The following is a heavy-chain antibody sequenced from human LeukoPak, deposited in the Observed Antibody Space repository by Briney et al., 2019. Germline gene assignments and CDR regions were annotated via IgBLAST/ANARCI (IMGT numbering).Heavy chain of an antibody. J-gene: IGHJ4*02. D-gene: IGHD6-19*01. CDR1: GFTFSSYA. CDR2: ISGSGGST. Sequence: PGGSLRLSCAASGFTFSSYAMSWVRQAPGKGLEWVSAISGSGGSTYYADSVKGRFTISRDNSKNTLYLQMNSLRPEDTAVYYCAKEGASTGWTFGAYWGQGTLVTVSS. V-gene: IGHV3-23*01. CDR3: AKEGASTGWTFGAY.